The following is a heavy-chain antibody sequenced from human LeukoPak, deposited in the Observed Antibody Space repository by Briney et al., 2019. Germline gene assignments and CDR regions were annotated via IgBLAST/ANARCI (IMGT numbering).Heavy chain of an antibody. V-gene: IGHV4-59*01. CDR3: ASGPYPAASTDHQFDY. Sequence: SETLSLTCTVPGASISSYYWSCIRHPPSNRLALIGYIYYSGSTHYNPSLKSRVTISVDTSKNQFSLKVTSVTAADTAVYYCASGPYPAASTDHQFDYWGQGTLVTVSS. D-gene: IGHD6-13*01. CDR1: GASISSYY. J-gene: IGHJ4*02. CDR2: IYYSGST.